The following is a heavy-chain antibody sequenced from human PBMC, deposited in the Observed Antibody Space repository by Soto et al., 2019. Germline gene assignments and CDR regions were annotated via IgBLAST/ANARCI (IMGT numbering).Heavy chain of an antibody. J-gene: IGHJ3*02. V-gene: IGHV4-59*01. CDR1: GGSISSYY. Sequence: QVQLQESGPGLVKPSETLSLTCTVSGGSISSYYWSWIRQPPGKGLEWIWYIYYSGGTNYSPSLKSPVTISVDTSKNQFSRKLSSVTAADTAVYYCARQQWLVLNAFDIWGQGTMVTVSS. CDR3: ARQQWLVLNAFDI. CDR2: IYYSGGT. D-gene: IGHD6-19*01.